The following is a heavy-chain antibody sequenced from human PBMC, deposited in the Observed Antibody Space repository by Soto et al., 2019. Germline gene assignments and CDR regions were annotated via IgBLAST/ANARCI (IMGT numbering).Heavy chain of an antibody. D-gene: IGHD5-18*01. V-gene: IGHV4-34*01. Sequence: QVQLQQRGAGLLKPSETLALTCGVYRGSFSGFYWTWIRQTPGKGLEWIGEINHSGSTNYNPSFKNRVTISVDRSTNYFSLKMTSVTAADAAVYYCARGRGYVYGNNLYGMDVWGQGTTVTVSS. CDR3: ARGRGYVYGNNLYGMDV. J-gene: IGHJ6*02. CDR1: RGSFSGFY. CDR2: INHSGST.